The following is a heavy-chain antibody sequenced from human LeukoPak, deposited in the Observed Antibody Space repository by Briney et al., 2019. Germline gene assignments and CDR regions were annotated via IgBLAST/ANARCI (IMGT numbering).Heavy chain of an antibody. V-gene: IGHV3-30*14. CDR2: ILFDGSFT. D-gene: IGHD4-17*01. J-gene: IGHJ4*02. CDR3: ARVVDHDYGDYYLDY. CDR1: GFTFSSYA. Sequence: GRSLRLSCAASGFTFSSYAMHWVRQAPGKGLEWVAVILFDGSFTYYTDSVKGRFTISRDNSKNTLYLQMNSLRAEDTAVYYCARVVDHDYGDYYLDYWGQGTLVTVSS.